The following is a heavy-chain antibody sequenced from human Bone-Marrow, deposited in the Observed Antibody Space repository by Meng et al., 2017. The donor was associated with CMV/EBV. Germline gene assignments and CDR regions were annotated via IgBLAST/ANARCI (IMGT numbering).Heavy chain of an antibody. V-gene: IGHV3-23*03. J-gene: IGHJ4*02. CDR1: GFTFSSYA. CDR2: IYSGGSST. Sequence: GGSLRLSCAASGFTFSSYAMSWVRQAPGKGLEWVSVIYSGGSSTYYADSVKGRFTISRDNSENTLYLQMNSLRAEDTAVYYCATLEGWIVRGGYFDYWGQGTLVTVAS. CDR3: ATLEGWIVRGGYFDY. D-gene: IGHD2-21*01.